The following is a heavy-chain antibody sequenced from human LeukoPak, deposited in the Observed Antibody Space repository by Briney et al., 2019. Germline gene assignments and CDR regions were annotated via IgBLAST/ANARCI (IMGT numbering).Heavy chain of an antibody. Sequence: ASVRVSCKASGYSFTNYYMHWVRQAPGQGLEWMGMINPSGGSTTYAQRFQGRVTMTRDMSTSTVYMELSSLTSEDTAVYYCARTRGYYFDYWGQGTLVTVSS. CDR1: GYSFTNYY. CDR3: ARTRGYYFDY. J-gene: IGHJ4*02. CDR2: INPSGGST. V-gene: IGHV1-46*01.